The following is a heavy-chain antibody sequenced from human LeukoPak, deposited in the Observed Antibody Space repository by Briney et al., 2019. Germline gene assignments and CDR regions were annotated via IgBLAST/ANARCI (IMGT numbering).Heavy chain of an antibody. D-gene: IGHD6-6*01. Sequence: QPGGSLILSCGASGFTFSSYEMNWVRQAPGKGLEWISYISSGGSAIYYADSVKGRFTISRDNAKNSLYLQMNSLRAEDTAVYYCARNDYSSSSYFYWGQGTLVTVSS. CDR3: ARNDYSSSSYFY. CDR1: GFTFSSYE. J-gene: IGHJ4*02. V-gene: IGHV3-48*03. CDR2: ISSGGSAI.